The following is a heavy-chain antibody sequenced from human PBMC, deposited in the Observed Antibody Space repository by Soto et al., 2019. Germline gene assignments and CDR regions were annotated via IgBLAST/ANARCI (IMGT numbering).Heavy chain of an antibody. CDR2: IIPVFDKA. D-gene: IGHD3-16*01. CDR3: ARLRRDWGDAFDL. Sequence: QVQLVQSGADVKKPGSSVKVSCKTSGGPFGSSAISWVRQAPAQGLEWMGEIIPVFDKANYAQKFQGRLTITADAPTGTVFMQLSSLRSEDTTVYFCARLRRDWGDAFDLWGLGTFVTVSS. CDR1: GGPFGSSA. J-gene: IGHJ3*01. V-gene: IGHV1-69*01.